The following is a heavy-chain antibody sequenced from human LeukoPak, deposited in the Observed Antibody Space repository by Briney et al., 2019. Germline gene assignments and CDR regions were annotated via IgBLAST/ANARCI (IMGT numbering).Heavy chain of an antibody. V-gene: IGHV4-59*01. CDR1: GGSINHYY. CDR3: ARNYGSRSYYSYYYMDV. D-gene: IGHD3-10*01. Sequence: SETLSLTCSVSGGSINHYYWIWLGQPPGKGLEWMGYIYYSGTTNYNPSLKSRATISVDTSKKQISLKLSSVTAADTAVYYCARNYGSRSYYSYYYMDVWGKGTTVTVSS. CDR2: IYYSGTT. J-gene: IGHJ6*03.